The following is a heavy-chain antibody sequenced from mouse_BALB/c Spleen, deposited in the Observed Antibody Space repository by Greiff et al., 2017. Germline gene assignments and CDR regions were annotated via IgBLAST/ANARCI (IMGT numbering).Heavy chain of an antibody. D-gene: IGHD1-1*01. CDR3: ARITTVVFDY. CDR1: GYTFTSYW. J-gene: IGHJ2*01. V-gene: IGHV1-69*02. Sequence: QVQLKQPGAELVKPGASVKLSCKASGYTFTSYWMHWVKQRPGQGLEWIGEIDPSDSYTNYNQKFKGKATLTVDKSSSTAYMQLSSLTSEDSAVYYCARITTVVFDYWGKGTTLTVSS. CDR2: IDPSDSYT.